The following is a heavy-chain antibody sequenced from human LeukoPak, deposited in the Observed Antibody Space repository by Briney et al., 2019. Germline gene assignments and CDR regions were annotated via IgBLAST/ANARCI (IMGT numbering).Heavy chain of an antibody. J-gene: IGHJ4*02. V-gene: IGHV3-23*01. CDR1: GFTFSNYA. D-gene: IGHD6-19*01. CDR3: AKRLGHPRDFDY. CDR2: ISGTSGTI. Sequence: GGSLRLSSAASGFTFSNYAMSWGRQAPGKGLEWVSGISGTSGTINYAAPVKGRFTISRDNSKNTLYLQMNSLRVNDMAVYCCAKRLGHPRDFDYWGQGTLVTVSS.